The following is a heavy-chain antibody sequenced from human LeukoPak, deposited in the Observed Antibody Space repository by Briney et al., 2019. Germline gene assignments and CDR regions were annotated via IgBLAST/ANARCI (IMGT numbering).Heavy chain of an antibody. J-gene: IGHJ4*02. V-gene: IGHV4-30-4*01. CDR2: IYYSGST. CDR1: GGSISSGDYY. D-gene: IGHD3-10*02. Sequence: SQTLSLTCTVSGGSISSGDYYWGWIRQPPGKGLEWIGYIYYSGSTYYNPSLKSRVTISVDTSKNQFSLKLSSVTAADTAVYYCARDLNYYDGGYFDYWGQGTLVTVSS. CDR3: ARDLNYYDGGYFDY.